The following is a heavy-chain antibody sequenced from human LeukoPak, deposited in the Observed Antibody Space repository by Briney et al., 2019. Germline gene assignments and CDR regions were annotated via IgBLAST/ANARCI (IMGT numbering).Heavy chain of an antibody. D-gene: IGHD2-2*01. CDR3: AGGGEDIVVVPAVRNFDY. J-gene: IGHJ4*02. CDR2: INHSGST. Sequence: SETLSLTCAVYGGSFSGYYWSWIRQPPGKGLEWIGEINHSGSTNYNPSLKSRVTISVDTSKNQFSLKLSSVTAADTAVYYCAGGGEDIVVVPAVRNFDYWGQGTLVTVSS. CDR1: GGSFSGYY. V-gene: IGHV4-34*01.